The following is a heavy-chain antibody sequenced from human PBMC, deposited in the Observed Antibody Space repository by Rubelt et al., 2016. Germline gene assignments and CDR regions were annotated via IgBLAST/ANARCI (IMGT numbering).Heavy chain of an antibody. CDR2: MNAANGNT. Sequence: QVQLVQSGAEVKKPGASVKVSCTASGYTFSSYAIHWVRQAPGQRLEWMGWMNAANGNTRFSQNFQARVTITRDTSASTAYMGLSSLRSEDTAVYYCARGGSGTSSAFDYWGQGTLVTVSS. V-gene: IGHV1-3*01. D-gene: IGHD1-26*01. CDR3: ARGGSGTSSAFDY. CDR1: GYTFSSYA. J-gene: IGHJ4*02.